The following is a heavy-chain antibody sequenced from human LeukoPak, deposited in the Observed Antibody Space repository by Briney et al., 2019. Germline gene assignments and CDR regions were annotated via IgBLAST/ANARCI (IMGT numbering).Heavy chain of an antibody. CDR3: ARKNKYYDILTGYWRFDY. CDR2: INHSGST. J-gene: IGHJ4*02. Sequence: PSETLSLTXAVYGGSFSGYYWSWIRQPPGKGLEWIGEINHSGSTNYNPSLKSRVTISVDTSKNQFSLKLSSVTAADTAVYYCARKNKYYDILTGYWRFDYWGQGTLVTVSS. D-gene: IGHD3-9*01. V-gene: IGHV4-34*01. CDR1: GGSFSGYY.